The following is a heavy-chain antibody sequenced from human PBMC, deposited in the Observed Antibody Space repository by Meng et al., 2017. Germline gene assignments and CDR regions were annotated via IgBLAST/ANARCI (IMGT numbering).Heavy chain of an antibody. CDR1: GFTVSSNY. V-gene: IGHV3-53*01. D-gene: IGHD5-18*01. Sequence: GGSLRLSCAASGFTVSSNYMSWVRQAPGKGLERVSVIYSGGSTYYADSVKGRFTISRDNSKNTLYLQMNSLRAEDTAVYYCVLDTAIGGTDYWGQGTLVTVSS. CDR2: IYSGGST. J-gene: IGHJ4*02. CDR3: VLDTAIGGTDY.